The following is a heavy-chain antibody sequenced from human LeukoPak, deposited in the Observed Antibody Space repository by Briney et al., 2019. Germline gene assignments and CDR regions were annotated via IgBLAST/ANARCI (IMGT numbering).Heavy chain of an antibody. Sequence: GRSLRLSCAASGFTFSSYAMHWVRQAPGKGLEWVAVISYDGSNKYYADSVKGRFTISRDNSKNTLYLQMNSLRAEDTAVYYCARDLDCSSTSCYGGFCFDYWGRGTLVTVSS. V-gene: IGHV3-30*04. J-gene: IGHJ4*02. D-gene: IGHD2-2*01. CDR1: GFTFSSYA. CDR2: ISYDGSNK. CDR3: ARDLDCSSTSCYGGFCFDY.